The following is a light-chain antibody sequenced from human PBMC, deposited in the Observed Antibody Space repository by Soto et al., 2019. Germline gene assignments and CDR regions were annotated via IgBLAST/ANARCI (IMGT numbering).Light chain of an antibody. CDR3: QQGHNWPLT. J-gene: IGKJ2*01. V-gene: IGKV3-15*01. CDR1: QSISSE. CDR2: GAS. Sequence: EIVMTQSPATLSVSPGESATLSCRASQSISSELAWYQQKPGQPPRLLIYGASTRATGAPARFTGSGSGSDFTHTISGLQSEDFAVYYCQQGHNWPLTFGQGTRLEI.